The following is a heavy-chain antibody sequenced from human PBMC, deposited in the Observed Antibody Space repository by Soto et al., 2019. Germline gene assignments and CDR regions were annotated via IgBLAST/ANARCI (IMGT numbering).Heavy chain of an antibody. D-gene: IGHD2-2*01. CDR2: IYHSGST. J-gene: IGHJ5*02. V-gene: IGHV4-4*02. CDR1: GGSISSSNW. Sequence: SETLSLTCAVSGGSISSSNWWSWVRQPPGKGLEWIGEIYHSGSTNYNPSLKSRVTISVDKSKNQFSLKLSSVTAADTAVYYCARALFALVPAVNAWFDPLGQGTLATASS. CDR3: ARALFALVPAVNAWFDP.